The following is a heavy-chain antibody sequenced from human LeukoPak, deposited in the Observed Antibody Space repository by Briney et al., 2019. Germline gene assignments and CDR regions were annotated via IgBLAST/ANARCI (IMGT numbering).Heavy chain of an antibody. J-gene: IGHJ5*02. CDR3: ARTIVVVTRRFDP. CDR2: ISSSGSTI. D-gene: IGHD3-22*01. V-gene: IGHV3-11*04. CDR1: GFTFSDYY. Sequence: KPGGSLRLSCAASGFTFSDYYMSWIRQAPGKGLEWVSYISSSGSTIYYAGSVKGRFTISRDNAKNSLYLQMNSLRAEDTAVYYCARTIVVVTRRFDPWGQGTLVTVSS.